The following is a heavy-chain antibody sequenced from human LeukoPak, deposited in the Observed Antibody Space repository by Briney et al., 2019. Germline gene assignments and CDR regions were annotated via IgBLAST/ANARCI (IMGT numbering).Heavy chain of an antibody. J-gene: IGHJ4*02. CDR1: GFTSSSYA. CDR2: ISYDGSNK. CDR3: ARDMVRGVTPFY. Sequence: GGSLRLSCAASGFTSSSYAMHWVRQAPGKGLEWVAVISYDGSNKYYADSVKGRFTISRDNSKNTLYLQMNSLRAEDTAVYYCARDMVRGVTPFYWGQGTLVTVSS. V-gene: IGHV3-30*04. D-gene: IGHD3-10*01.